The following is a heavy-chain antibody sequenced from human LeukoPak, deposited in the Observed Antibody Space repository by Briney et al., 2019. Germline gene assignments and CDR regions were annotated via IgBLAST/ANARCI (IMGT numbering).Heavy chain of an antibody. CDR2: INSDGSST. CDR3: ARERVGDISIDN. J-gene: IGHJ4*02. CDR1: GFTFSSYW. Sequence: GGSLRLSCAASGFTFSSYWMHWVRQAPGKGLLWVSRINSDGSSTTYADSVKGRFTVSRDNAKNTLYLQMNSLRAEDTAVYYCARERVGDISIDNWGQGPLVTVSS. V-gene: IGHV3-74*01. D-gene: IGHD3-16*01.